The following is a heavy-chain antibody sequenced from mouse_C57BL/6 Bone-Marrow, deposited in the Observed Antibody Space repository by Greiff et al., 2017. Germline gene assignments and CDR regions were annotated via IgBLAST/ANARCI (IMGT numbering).Heavy chain of an antibody. J-gene: IGHJ1*03. CDR3: ARHPCGSSPWYFDV. CDR1: GFTFSDYG. V-gene: IGHV5-15*01. Sequence: EVKLMESGGGLVQPGGSLKLSCAASGFTFSDYGMAWVRQAPREGPEWVAFISNLAYSIYYADTVTGRFTISRENAKNTLYLEMSSLRSEDTAMYYCARHPCGSSPWYFDVWGTGTTVTVSS. D-gene: IGHD1-1*01. CDR2: ISNLAYSI.